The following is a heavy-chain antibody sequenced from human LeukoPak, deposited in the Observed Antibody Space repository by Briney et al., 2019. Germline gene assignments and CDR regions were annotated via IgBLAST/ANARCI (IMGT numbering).Heavy chain of an antibody. CDR3: ARDYSSVSDY. Sequence: GESLKISCKGSGYNFATYWIGWVRQMPGKDLEWMGVVYPRDSIAKYNPSFQGLVTISADESISTAYLQWDSLKASDTAIYYCARDYSSVSDYWGQGTLVTVSS. D-gene: IGHD3-10*01. J-gene: IGHJ4*02. V-gene: IGHV5-51*01. CDR1: GYNFATYW. CDR2: VYPRDSIA.